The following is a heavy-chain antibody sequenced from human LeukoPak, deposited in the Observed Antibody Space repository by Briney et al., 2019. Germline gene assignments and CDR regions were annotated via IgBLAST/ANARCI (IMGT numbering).Heavy chain of an antibody. Sequence: GGSLRLSCSASGFTFSNYAMTWVRQVPGKGLEWVSSISGSGGSTYYADSVKGRFTISRDNCENTLYVQMNSLRADDTAVYYCAKGLYSSGRGYYYYMDVWGKGTTVAVSS. D-gene: IGHD6-19*01. J-gene: IGHJ6*03. CDR3: AKGLYSSGRGYYYYMDV. V-gene: IGHV3-23*01. CDR2: ISGSGGST. CDR1: GFTFSNYA.